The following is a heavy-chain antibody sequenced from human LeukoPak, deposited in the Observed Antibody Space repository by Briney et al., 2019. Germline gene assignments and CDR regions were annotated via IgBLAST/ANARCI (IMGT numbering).Heavy chain of an antibody. Sequence: SETLSLTYTVSGGSISSGGYYWSWIRQHPGKGLEWIGYIYYSGSTYYNPSLKSRVTISVDTSKNQFSLKLSSVTAADTAVYYCARDFRRGWFDPWGQGTLVTVSS. D-gene: IGHD3-10*01. CDR3: ARDFRRGWFDP. J-gene: IGHJ5*02. CDR2: IYYSGST. CDR1: GGSISSGGYY. V-gene: IGHV4-31*03.